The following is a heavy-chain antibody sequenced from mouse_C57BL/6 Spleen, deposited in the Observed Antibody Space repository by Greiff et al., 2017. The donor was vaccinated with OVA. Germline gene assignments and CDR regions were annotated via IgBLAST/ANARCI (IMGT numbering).Heavy chain of an antibody. CDR1: GFTFSSYA. D-gene: IGHD1-1*01. CDR3: ARDEAYDGSSYAMDY. CDR2: ISDGGSYT. J-gene: IGHJ4*01. V-gene: IGHV5-4*01. Sequence: EVKLMESGGGLVKPGGSLKLSCAASGFTFSSYAMSWVRQTPEKRLEWVATISDGGSYTYYPDNVKGRFTISRDNAKNNLYLQMSHLKSEDTAMYYCARDEAYDGSSYAMDYWGQGTSVTVSS.